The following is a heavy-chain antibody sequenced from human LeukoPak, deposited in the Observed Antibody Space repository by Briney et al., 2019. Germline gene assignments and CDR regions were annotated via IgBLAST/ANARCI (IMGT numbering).Heavy chain of an antibody. Sequence: ASVKVSCKASGGTFSSYAISWVRQAPGQGLEWLGGIIPIFGTANYAQKFQGRVTITTDESTSTDYMELSSLRSEDTAVYYCARDYYDSSGYYSPYYFDYWGQGTLVTVSS. CDR2: IIPIFGTA. CDR1: GGTFSSYA. J-gene: IGHJ4*02. V-gene: IGHV1-69*05. D-gene: IGHD3-22*01. CDR3: ARDYYDSSGYYSPYYFDY.